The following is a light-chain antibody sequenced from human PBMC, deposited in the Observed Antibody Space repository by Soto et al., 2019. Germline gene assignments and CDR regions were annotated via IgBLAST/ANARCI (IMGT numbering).Light chain of an antibody. V-gene: IGLV2-14*03. Sequence: QSVLTQPASVSGSPGQSITISCSGTSSDIGAYDYVSWYQQHPGKPPKLMIYNVNNRPSGVSYRFSGSKSGNTASLTISGLQTEDEADYYCLSHTPSRTYVFGPGTKVT. CDR1: SSDIGAYDY. CDR2: NVN. CDR3: LSHTPSRTYV. J-gene: IGLJ1*01.